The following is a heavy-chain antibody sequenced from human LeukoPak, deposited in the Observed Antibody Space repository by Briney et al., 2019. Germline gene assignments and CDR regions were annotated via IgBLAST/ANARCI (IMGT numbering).Heavy chain of an antibody. V-gene: IGHV3-23*01. Sequence: GGSLRLSCAASGFTSTSYAMSWVRQAPGKGLEWVSAISGSGGSTYYADSVKGRFTISRDNSKNTLYLQMNSLRAEDTAVYYCANHGGGYCSGGSCYSNAFDIWGQGTMVTVSS. CDR3: ANHGGGYCSGGSCYSNAFDI. CDR1: GFTSTSYA. J-gene: IGHJ3*02. D-gene: IGHD2-15*01. CDR2: ISGSGGST.